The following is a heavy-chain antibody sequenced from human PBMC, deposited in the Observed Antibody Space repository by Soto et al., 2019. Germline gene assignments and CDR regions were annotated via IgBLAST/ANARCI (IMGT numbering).Heavy chain of an antibody. Sequence: SETLSLTCTVSGGSISSGGYYWSWIRQHPGKGLEWIGYIYYSGSTYYNPSLKSRVTISVDTSKNQFSLKLSSVTAADTAVYYCARIGSNYDSSGYYDNFDYWGQGTLVTVYS. CDR3: ARIGSNYDSSGYYDNFDY. J-gene: IGHJ4*02. CDR1: GGSISSGGYY. V-gene: IGHV4-31*03. D-gene: IGHD3-22*01. CDR2: IYYSGST.